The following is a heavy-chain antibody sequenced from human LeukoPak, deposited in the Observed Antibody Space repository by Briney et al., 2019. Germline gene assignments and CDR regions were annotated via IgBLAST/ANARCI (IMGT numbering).Heavy chain of an antibody. J-gene: IGHJ4*02. CDR1: GFTFSSYW. CDR2: INSDGSST. Sequence: PGGSLRLSCAASGFTFSSYWMHWDRQAPGKGLVWVSRINSDGSSTSYADSVKGRFTISRDNAKNTLYLQMNSLRAEDTAVYYCARGYYDHCFDYWGQGTLVTVSS. CDR3: ARGYYDHCFDY. D-gene: IGHD1-26*01. V-gene: IGHV3-74*01.